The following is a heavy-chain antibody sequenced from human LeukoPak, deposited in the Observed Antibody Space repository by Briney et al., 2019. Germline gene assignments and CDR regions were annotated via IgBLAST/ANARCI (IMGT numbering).Heavy chain of an antibody. CDR2: TYYRSKWYN. CDR3: ARGNGVFKSDFDY. J-gene: IGHJ4*02. V-gene: IGHV6-1*01. CDR1: GDSVSSNGAT. Sequence: SQTLSLTCAISGDSVSSNGATWNWIRQSPSRGLEWLGRTYYRSKWYNNYAESVKSRITINPDTSKNQFSLQLNSVTPEDTAVYYCARGNGVFKSDFDYWGQGTLVTVSS. D-gene: IGHD2-8*01.